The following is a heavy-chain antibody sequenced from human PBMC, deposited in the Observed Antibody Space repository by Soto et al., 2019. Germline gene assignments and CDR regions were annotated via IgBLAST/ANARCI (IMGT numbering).Heavy chain of an antibody. J-gene: IGHJ1*01. Sequence: ASVKVSCKASGYTFTSYAMHWVRQAPGQRLEWMGWINAGNGNTKYSQKFQGRVTITRDTSASTAYMELSSLRSEDTAVYYCARDELAAAATVQHWGQGTLVTVYS. CDR1: GYTFTSYA. D-gene: IGHD6-13*01. CDR3: ARDELAAAATVQH. CDR2: INAGNGNT. V-gene: IGHV1-3*01.